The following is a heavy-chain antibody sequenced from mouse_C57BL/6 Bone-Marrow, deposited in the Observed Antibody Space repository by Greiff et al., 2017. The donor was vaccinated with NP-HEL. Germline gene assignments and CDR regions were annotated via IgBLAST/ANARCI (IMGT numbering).Heavy chain of an antibody. CDR2: IHPNSGST. J-gene: IGHJ2*01. CDR1: GYTFTSYW. V-gene: IGHV1-64*01. CDR3: ARVGYYGRFDY. D-gene: IGHD1-1*01. Sequence: QVQLQQPGAELVKPGASVKLSCKASGYTFTSYWMHWVKQRPGQGLEWIGMIHPNSGSTNYNEKFKSKATLTVDKSSSTAYLQLSSLTSEDSAVYYCARVGYYGRFDYWGQGTTLTVSS.